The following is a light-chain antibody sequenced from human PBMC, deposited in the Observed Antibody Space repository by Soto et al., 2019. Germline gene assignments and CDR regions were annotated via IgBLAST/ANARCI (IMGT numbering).Light chain of an antibody. CDR1: QGVSSY. CDR3: QQRSNWREFT. Sequence: EIVLTQSPATLSLSPGERATLSCRASQGVSSYLAWYQQKPGQAPRLLIYDASNRATGIPARFSGSGSGTDFTLTISSLEPEDFAVYYCQQRSNWREFTFGPGTKVDIK. V-gene: IGKV3-11*01. CDR2: DAS. J-gene: IGKJ3*01.